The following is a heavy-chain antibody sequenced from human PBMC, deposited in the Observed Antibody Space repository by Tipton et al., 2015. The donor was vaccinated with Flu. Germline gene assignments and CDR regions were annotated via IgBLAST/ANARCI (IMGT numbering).Heavy chain of an antibody. CDR2: VSRTGST. CDR3: ARDPSLGMPDYFDY. Sequence: LRLSCAVSGDSISSDFYWAWIRQFPGKGLEWIGTVSRTGSTIYNPSLKSRVTISVDTSKSQFSLQLRSVTAADTAVYYCARDPSLGMPDYFDYWGQGILVTASS. J-gene: IGHJ4*02. V-gene: IGHV4-38-2*02. CDR1: GDSISSDFY. D-gene: IGHD2-2*01.